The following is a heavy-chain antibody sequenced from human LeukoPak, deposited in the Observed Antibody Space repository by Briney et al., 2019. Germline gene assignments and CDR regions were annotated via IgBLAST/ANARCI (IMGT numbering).Heavy chain of an antibody. CDR2: MNPNSGNT. D-gene: IGHD3-10*01. V-gene: IGHV1-8*01. CDR1: GYTFTSYD. J-gene: IGHJ4*02. CDR3: ARIFREGYYYGSGIRFDY. Sequence: ASVKVSCKASGYTFTSYDINWVRQATGQGLEWMGWMNPNSGNTGYAQKFQGRVTITADKSTSTAYMELSSLRSEDTAVYYCARIFREGYYYGSGIRFDYWGQGTLVTVSS.